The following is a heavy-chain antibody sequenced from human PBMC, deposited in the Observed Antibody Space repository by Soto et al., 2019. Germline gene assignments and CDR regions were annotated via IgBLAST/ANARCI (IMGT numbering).Heavy chain of an antibody. Sequence: QVQLVQSGAEVKNPGTSVKVSCKTSGYTFTSAGITWVRQAPGQGLEWMGWIRVYNGNTKYAQKVQGRVTLTTDTSTSTAYMELRSLTSDDTAVYYCARDLDGSGSYFTDYWGQGTLVTVAA. CDR2: IRVYNGNT. CDR3: ARDLDGSGSYFTDY. CDR1: GYTFTSAG. J-gene: IGHJ4*02. V-gene: IGHV1-18*01. D-gene: IGHD3-10*01.